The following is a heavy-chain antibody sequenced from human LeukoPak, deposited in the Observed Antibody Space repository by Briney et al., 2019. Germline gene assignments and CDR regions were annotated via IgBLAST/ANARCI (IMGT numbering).Heavy chain of an antibody. CDR1: GESLNSYY. Sequence: SETLSLTCAVYGESLNSYYWSWVRQPPGEGLEWIGEIYESGTTKYNPSLKSRVAISMVPSKQQFSLRLSSVTAADTAVYCCARGAWATRLASWGLGTPVIVSS. D-gene: IGHD2-15*01. V-gene: IGHV4-34*01. CDR2: IYESGTT. J-gene: IGHJ4*02. CDR3: ARGAWATRLAS.